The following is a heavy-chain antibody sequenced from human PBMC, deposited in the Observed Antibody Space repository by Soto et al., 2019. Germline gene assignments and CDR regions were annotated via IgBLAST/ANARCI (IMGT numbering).Heavy chain of an antibody. CDR1: GGTFSSYA. Sequence: SVKVSCKASGGTFSSYAISWVRQAPGQGLEWMGGIIPIFGTATYAQKFQGRVTITADESTSTAYMELSSLRSEDTAVYYCARDGLTTTPLDYWGQGTLVTAPQ. CDR3: ARDGLTTTPLDY. D-gene: IGHD4-4*01. CDR2: IIPIFGTA. J-gene: IGHJ4*02. V-gene: IGHV1-69*13.